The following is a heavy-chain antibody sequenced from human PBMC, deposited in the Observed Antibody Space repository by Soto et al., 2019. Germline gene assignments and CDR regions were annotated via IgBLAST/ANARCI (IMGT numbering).Heavy chain of an antibody. Sequence: LRLSCAASGFTFRNAWMSWVRQAPGKGLEWVGRIKSKTDGGTTDYAAPVKGRFTISRDDSKNTLYLQMNSLKTEDTAVYYCTTDIAAAEYYYYYYGMDVWGQGTTVTVSS. V-gene: IGHV3-15*01. CDR2: IKSKTDGGTT. CDR3: TTDIAAAEYYYYYYGMDV. J-gene: IGHJ6*02. CDR1: GFTFRNAW. D-gene: IGHD6-13*01.